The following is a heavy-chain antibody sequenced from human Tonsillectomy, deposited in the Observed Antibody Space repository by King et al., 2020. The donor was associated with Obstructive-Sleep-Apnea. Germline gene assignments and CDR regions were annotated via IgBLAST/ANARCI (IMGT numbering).Heavy chain of an antibody. V-gene: IGHV3-30*04. CDR1: GFTFSSYA. D-gene: IGHD2-15*01. CDR3: ARDEGYCSGGSRLYYCYYGMDV. J-gene: IGHJ6*02. CDR2: ISYDGSNK. Sequence: VQLVESGGGVVQPGRSLRLSCAASGFTFSSYAMHWVRQAPGKGLEWVAVISYDGSNKYYADSVKGRFTISRDNSKNTLYLQMNSLRAEDTAVYYCARDEGYCSGGSRLYYCYYGMDVWGQGTTVTVSS.